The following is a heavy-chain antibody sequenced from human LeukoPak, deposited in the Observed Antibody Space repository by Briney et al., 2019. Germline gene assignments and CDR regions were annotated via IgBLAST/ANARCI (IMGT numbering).Heavy chain of an antibody. CDR2: IYYSGTT. V-gene: IGHV4-59*01. Sequence: SETLSLTCTVSGGSISTYYWSWIRQPPGKGLEWVGYIYYSGTTNYNPSLKSRVTISVDTSKNQFSLKLSSVTAADTAVYYCARDGVAAAGTAVGWFDPWGQGTLVTVSS. CDR3: ARDGVAAAGTAVGWFDP. D-gene: IGHD6-13*01. CDR1: GGSISTYY. J-gene: IGHJ5*02.